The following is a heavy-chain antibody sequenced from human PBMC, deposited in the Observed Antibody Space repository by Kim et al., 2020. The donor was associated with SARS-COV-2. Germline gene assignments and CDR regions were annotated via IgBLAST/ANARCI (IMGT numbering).Heavy chain of an antibody. J-gene: IGHJ6*02. CDR1: GGTFSSYA. Sequence: SVKVSCKASGGTFSSYAISWVRQAPGQGLEWMGGIIPIFGTANYAQKFQGRVTITADESTSTAYMELSSLRSEDTAVYYCARVDKWDGDYSTDYYYYGMDVWGQGTTVTVSS. CDR2: IIPIFGTA. D-gene: IGHD4-17*01. V-gene: IGHV1-69*13. CDR3: ARVDKWDGDYSTDYYYYGMDV.